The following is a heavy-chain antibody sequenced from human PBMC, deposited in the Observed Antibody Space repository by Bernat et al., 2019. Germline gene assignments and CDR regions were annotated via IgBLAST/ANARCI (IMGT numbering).Heavy chain of an antibody. V-gene: IGHV1-2*04. CDR2: LNPNSGGT. D-gene: IGHD3-16*01. Sequence: QVQLVQSGAEVKKPGASVKVSCKASGYTFTGYYMHWVRQAPGQGLEWMGWLNPNSGGTNYAQKFQGWVNMTRDTSSRTAYMELRRLKYDDTAVKYCAGAAPAIRFGGGDAFDVWGEGTMVTVSS. J-gene: IGHJ3*01. CDR3: AGAAPAIRFGGGDAFDV. CDR1: GYTFTGYY.